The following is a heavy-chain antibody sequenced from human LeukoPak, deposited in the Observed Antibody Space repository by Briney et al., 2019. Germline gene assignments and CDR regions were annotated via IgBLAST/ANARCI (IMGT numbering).Heavy chain of an antibody. CDR3: ARQTTVSTLDY. D-gene: IGHD4-17*01. V-gene: IGHV4-59*01. J-gene: IGHJ4*02. CDR2: IYYSGST. Sequence: SETLSLTCTVSGGSISSYYWSWIRQPPGKGLEWIGYIYYSGSTNYNPSLKSRATISVDTSKNQFSLKLSSVTAADTAVYYCARQTTVSTLDYWGQGTLVTVSS. CDR1: GGSISSYY.